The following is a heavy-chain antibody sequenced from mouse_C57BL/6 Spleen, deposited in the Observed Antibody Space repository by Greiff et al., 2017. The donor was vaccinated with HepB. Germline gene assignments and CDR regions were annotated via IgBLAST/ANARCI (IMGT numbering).Heavy chain of an antibody. CDR1: GYTFTDYY. J-gene: IGHJ2*01. CDR3: ARREWLRYYFDY. D-gene: IGHD2-2*01. Sequence: VQLQQSGPELVKPGASVKISCKASGYTFTDYYMNWVKQSHGKSLEWIGDINPNNGGTSYNQKFKGKATLTVEKSSSTAYMELRSLTSEDSAVYYCARREWLRYYFDYWGQGTTLTVSS. V-gene: IGHV1-26*01. CDR2: INPNNGGT.